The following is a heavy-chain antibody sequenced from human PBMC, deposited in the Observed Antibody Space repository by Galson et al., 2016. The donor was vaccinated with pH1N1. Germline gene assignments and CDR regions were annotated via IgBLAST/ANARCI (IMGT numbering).Heavy chain of an antibody. D-gene: IGHD1-26*01. Sequence: SVKVSCKASGGTFSSYAISWVRQAPGQGLEWMGGIIPMFGTANYAQKFQGRVTITTDDSTSTAYMELRRLRSEDTAVYYCARQRVGWGLGGGWFDPWGQGTLVTVSS. CDR1: GGTFSSYA. J-gene: IGHJ5*02. CDR3: ARQRVGWGLGGGWFDP. CDR2: IIPMFGTA. V-gene: IGHV1-69*05.